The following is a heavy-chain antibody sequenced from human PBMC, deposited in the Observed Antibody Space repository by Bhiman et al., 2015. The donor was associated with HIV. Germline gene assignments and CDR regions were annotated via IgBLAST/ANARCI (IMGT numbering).Heavy chain of an antibody. V-gene: IGHV3-7*01. Sequence: EVQLVESGGGLVQPGGSLRLSCSASGFTFSSFWMAWVRQAPGKGLEWVANINQDGSYKYYVDSVKGRFTISRDNAKNSLFLQMNSLRAEDSAVYYCPRGGTRWSQLWDDFDYWGQGTLVTVSS. J-gene: IGHJ4*02. CDR3: PRGGTRWSQLWDDFDY. CDR1: GFTFSSFW. CDR2: INQDGSYK. D-gene: IGHD4-23*01.